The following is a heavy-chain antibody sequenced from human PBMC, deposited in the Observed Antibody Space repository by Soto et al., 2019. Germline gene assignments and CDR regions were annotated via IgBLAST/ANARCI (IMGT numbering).Heavy chain of an antibody. CDR2: ISGSGVTM. CDR1: GFTFNNFA. D-gene: IGHD3-3*01. CDR3: AKDDDINDFRSGLNGLRV. Sequence: HPGGSLRLSCAASGFTFNNFAMTWVRQAPGKGLEWVSGISGSGVTMYYADSVKGRFTISRDNYNNTLYLQMNSLRAEDTAVYYCAKDDDINDFRSGLNGLRVSGQGTTVTGS. V-gene: IGHV3-23*01. J-gene: IGHJ6*02.